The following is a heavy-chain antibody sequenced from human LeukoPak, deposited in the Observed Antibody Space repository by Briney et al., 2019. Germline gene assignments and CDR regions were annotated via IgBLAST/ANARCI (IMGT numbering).Heavy chain of an antibody. V-gene: IGHV1-2*02. CDR3: ARDERYDSSGYPFDY. Sequence: ASVKVSCKASGYTFTGYYMHWVRQAPGQGLEWMGWINPNSGGTNYAQKFQGRVTMTRDTSISTAYMELSRLRSDDTAVYYCARDERYDSSGYPFDYWGPGTLVTVSS. CDR1: GYTFTGYY. D-gene: IGHD3-22*01. CDR2: INPNSGGT. J-gene: IGHJ4*02.